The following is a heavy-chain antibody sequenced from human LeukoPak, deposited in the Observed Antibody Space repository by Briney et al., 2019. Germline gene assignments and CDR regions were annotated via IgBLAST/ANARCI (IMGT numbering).Heavy chain of an antibody. CDR2: ISNNGGYT. J-gene: IGHJ4*02. CDR3: AKQLGYCSDGSCYFPY. D-gene: IGHD2-15*01. CDR1: SLIFSHAW. Sequence: GGSLRLSCVFPSLIFSHAWMNWVRQAPGKGLEWVSAISNNGGYTYYADSVQGRFTISRDNSKSTLCLQMNSLRAEDTAVYYCAKQLGYCSDGSCYFPYWGQGTLVTVSS. V-gene: IGHV3-23*01.